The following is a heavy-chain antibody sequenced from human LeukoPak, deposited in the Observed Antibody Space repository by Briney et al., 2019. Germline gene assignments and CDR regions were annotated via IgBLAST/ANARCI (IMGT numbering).Heavy chain of an antibody. CDR3: ARDRGYSGYGDC. CDR1: GYTFTGYY. V-gene: IGHV1-2*02. Sequence: ASVKVSCKASGYTFTGYYMHWVRQAPGQGLEWMGWINPNSGGTNYAQKFQGRVTMTRDTSISTAYMELSRLRSDDTAVYYCARDRGYSGYGDCWGQGTLVTVSS. CDR2: INPNSGGT. D-gene: IGHD5-12*01. J-gene: IGHJ4*02.